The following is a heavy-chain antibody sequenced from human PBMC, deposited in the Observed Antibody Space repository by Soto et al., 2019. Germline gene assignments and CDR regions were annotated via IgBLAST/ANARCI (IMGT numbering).Heavy chain of an antibody. V-gene: IGHV3-30*18. J-gene: IGHJ6*03. Sequence: GESLKISCAASGFTFSSYGMHWVRQAPGKGLEWVAVISYDGSNKYYADSVKGRFTISRDNSKNTLYLQMNSLRAEDTAVYYCAKDYDILTGPRDYYMDVWGKGTTVTVSS. CDR2: ISYDGSNK. D-gene: IGHD3-9*01. CDR3: AKDYDILTGPRDYYMDV. CDR1: GFTFSSYG.